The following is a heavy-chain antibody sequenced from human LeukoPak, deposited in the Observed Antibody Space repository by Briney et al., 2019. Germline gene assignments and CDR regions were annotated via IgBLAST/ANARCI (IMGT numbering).Heavy chain of an antibody. D-gene: IGHD6-13*01. CDR1: GYIFTTNY. J-gene: IGHJ5*02. CDR2: INPSGGST. CDR3: ARDGKQLVRWWFDP. V-gene: IGHV1-46*01. Sequence: SVTVSCKASGYIFTTNYMPWVRQAPGQGLEWMGIINPSGGSTSYAQKCQGRVTMTRDTSTSTVYMEVSSLRSEDTAVYYCARDGKQLVRWWFDPWGQGTLVTVSS.